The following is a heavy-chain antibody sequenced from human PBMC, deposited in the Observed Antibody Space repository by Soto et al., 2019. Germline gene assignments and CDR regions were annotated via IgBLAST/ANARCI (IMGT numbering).Heavy chain of an antibody. Sequence: GGSLRLSCAASGFTFSKNAMSWVRQAPGKGLEWVSAISDGGGSTYYADSVKGRLTISRDNSKNTVFLQMNSLRVEDTAVYYCAKDRTFGPPLVRFDSWGQGTLVTVSS. J-gene: IGHJ4*02. CDR2: ISDGGGST. CDR1: GFTFSKNA. CDR3: AKDRTFGPPLVRFDS. V-gene: IGHV3-23*01. D-gene: IGHD6-6*01.